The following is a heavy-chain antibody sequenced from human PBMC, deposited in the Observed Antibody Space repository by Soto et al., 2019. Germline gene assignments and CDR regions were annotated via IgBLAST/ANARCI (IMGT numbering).Heavy chain of an antibody. J-gene: IGHJ5*02. D-gene: IGHD6-13*01. CDR2: IYTSGST. CDR1: GGSISSYY. CDR3: ARDLRYSSSWYDWFDP. Sequence: SETLSLTCTVSGGSISSYYWSWIRQPAGKGLEWIGRIYTSGSTNYNPSLKSRVTMSVDTSKNQFSLKLSSVTAADTAVYYCARDLRYSSSWYDWFDPWGQGTLVTV. V-gene: IGHV4-4*07.